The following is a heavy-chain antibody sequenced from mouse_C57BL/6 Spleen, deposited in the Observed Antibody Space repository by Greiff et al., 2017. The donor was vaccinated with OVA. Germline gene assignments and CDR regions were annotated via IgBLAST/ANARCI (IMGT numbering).Heavy chain of an antibody. Sequence: EVQLQESGPGLVKPSQSLSLTCSVTGYSITSGYYWNWIRQFPGNKLEWMGYISYDGSNNYNPSLKNRISITRDTSKNQFFLKLNSVTTEDTATYYCARDLLYDGYYGYAMDYWGQGTSVTVSS. V-gene: IGHV3-6*01. CDR3: ARDLLYDGYYGYAMDY. CDR1: GYSITSGYY. J-gene: IGHJ4*01. D-gene: IGHD2-3*01. CDR2: ISYDGSN.